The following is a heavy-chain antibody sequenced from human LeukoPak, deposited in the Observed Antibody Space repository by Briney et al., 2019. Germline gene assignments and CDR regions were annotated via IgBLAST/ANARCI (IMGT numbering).Heavy chain of an antibody. CDR2: IHTSGDT. CDR1: GRTGSHNY. Sequence: GGSLRLSCAASGRTGSHNYVSWVRQAPGKGLEWVSAIHTSGDTCYADSVKGRFTISRDNAKNTLYLQVNNLRAEDTAVYYCARGPNSNWSGLDFWGQGTLLTVSS. CDR3: ARGPNSNWSGLDF. J-gene: IGHJ4*02. V-gene: IGHV3-53*01. D-gene: IGHD6-6*01.